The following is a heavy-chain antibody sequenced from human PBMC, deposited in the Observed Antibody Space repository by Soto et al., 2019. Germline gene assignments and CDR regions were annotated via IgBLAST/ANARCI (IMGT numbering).Heavy chain of an antibody. CDR2: ISGSDNRT. J-gene: IGHJ6*02. V-gene: IGHV3-23*01. CDR3: APMGV. Sequence: PGGSLRLSCVASGFTFSSYAMSWVRQAPGKGLEWVSGISGSDNRTYYADSVKGRFTISRDNSKNTLYLQMSSLRADDTAVYYCAPMGVWGQGTTVTVSS. CDR1: GFTFSSYA.